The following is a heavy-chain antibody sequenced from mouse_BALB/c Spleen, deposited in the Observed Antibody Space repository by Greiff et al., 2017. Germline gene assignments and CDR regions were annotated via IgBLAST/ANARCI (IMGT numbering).Heavy chain of an antibody. CDR1: GFTFSSYT. D-gene: IGHD2-1*01. CDR2: ISNGGGST. V-gene: IGHV5-12-2*01. J-gene: IGHJ3*01. Sequence: EVQLVESGGGLVQPGGSLKLSCAASGFTFSSYTMSWVRQTPEKRLEWVAYISNGGGSTYYPDTVKGRFTISRDNAKNTLYLQMSSLKSEDTAMYYCARHEGGNYWFAYWGQGTLVTVSA. CDR3: ARHEGGNYWFAY.